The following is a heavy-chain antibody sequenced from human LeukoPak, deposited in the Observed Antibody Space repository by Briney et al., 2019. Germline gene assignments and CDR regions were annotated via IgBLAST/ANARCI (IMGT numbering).Heavy chain of an antibody. CDR3: ASYNWNYPDY. J-gene: IGHJ4*02. V-gene: IGHV3-74*01. CDR1: GFTLSTYY. CDR2: IKGDGSTT. D-gene: IGHD1-7*01. Sequence: GGSLRHSCAASGFTLSTYYMYWVPQAPGKGLVLVSRIKGDGSTTAYADSVKGRFTISRDNAKNTLYLQMNSLRAEDTAVYYCASYNWNYPDYWGQGTLVTVSS.